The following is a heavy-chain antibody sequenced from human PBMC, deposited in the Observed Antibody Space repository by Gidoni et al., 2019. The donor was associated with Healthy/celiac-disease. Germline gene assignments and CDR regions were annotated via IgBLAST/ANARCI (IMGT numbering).Heavy chain of an antibody. Sequence: QVQLQESGPGLVKPSETLSLTCTVSGGSISSYYWGWIRQPPGKGLEWIGYIYYSGSTNYNPPLKSRVTISVDTSKNQFSLKLSSVTAADPAVYYCARGPPSYDILTGYPDYWGQGTLVTVSS. CDR3: ARGPPSYDILTGYPDY. D-gene: IGHD3-9*01. J-gene: IGHJ4*02. CDR1: GGSISSYY. V-gene: IGHV4-59*01. CDR2: IYYSGST.